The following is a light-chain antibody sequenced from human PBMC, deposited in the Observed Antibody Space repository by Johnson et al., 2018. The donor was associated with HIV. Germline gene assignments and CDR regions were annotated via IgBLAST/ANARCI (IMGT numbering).Light chain of an antibody. Sequence: QSVLTQPPSVSAAPGQKVTISCSGSSSNIGNNYVSWYQQVPGTAPKLLIFDNNKRPSGIPDRFSGSKSGTSATLGITGLQTGDEADYYCGTWDSSLSAYVVGTGTNVTVL. CDR1: SSNIGNNY. V-gene: IGLV1-51*01. J-gene: IGLJ1*01. CDR2: DNN. CDR3: GTWDSSLSAYV.